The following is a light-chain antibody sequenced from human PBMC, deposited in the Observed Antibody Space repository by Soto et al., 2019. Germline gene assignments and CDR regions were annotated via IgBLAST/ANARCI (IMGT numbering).Light chain of an antibody. CDR1: SSDVGGYNY. CDR2: GVN. V-gene: IGLV2-14*01. J-gene: IGLJ2*01. Sequence: QSALTQPASVSGSPGQSITISCTGTSSDVGGYNYVSWYQQHPNKAPKLIIYGVNNRPSGVSNRFSGSKSGNTASLTISGLQAEDEADYYCSSYTTSDTLYVLFGGGTKLTVL. CDR3: SSYTTSDTLYVL.